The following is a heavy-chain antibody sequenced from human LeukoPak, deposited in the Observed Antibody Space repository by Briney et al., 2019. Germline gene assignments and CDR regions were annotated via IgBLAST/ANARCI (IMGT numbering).Heavy chain of an antibody. V-gene: IGHV3-74*01. CDR2: INPYGRSI. J-gene: IGHJ4*02. D-gene: IGHD5-18*01. CDR3: ERDTPQGQVWLD. CDR1: GFTFSNYW. Sequence: GVSLRLSCAASGFTFSNYWMHWVRQAPGKGLVWVSRINPYGRSIVYADSVKVRFSISRDNAKNSLYLQMNSLRAEDKDLYYCERDTPQGQVWLDWGQGTLVPVSS.